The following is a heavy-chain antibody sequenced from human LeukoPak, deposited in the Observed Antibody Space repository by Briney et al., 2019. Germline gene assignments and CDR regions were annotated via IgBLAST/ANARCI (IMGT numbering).Heavy chain of an antibody. J-gene: IGHJ6*03. CDR1: GFTFSSYS. Sequence: GGSLRLSCAASGFTFSSYSMNWVRQAPGKGLGWVSSISSSSSYIYYADSVKGRFTISRDNAKNSLYLQINSLRAEDTAVYYCARDWGIAAAGTITYYYYYMDVWGKGTTVTVSS. V-gene: IGHV3-21*01. CDR3: ARDWGIAAAGTITYYYYYMDV. D-gene: IGHD6-13*01. CDR2: ISSSSSYI.